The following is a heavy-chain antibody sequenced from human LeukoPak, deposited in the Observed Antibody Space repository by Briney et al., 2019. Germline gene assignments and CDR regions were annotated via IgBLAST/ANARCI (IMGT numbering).Heavy chain of an antibody. CDR2: ISSSGSTI. Sequence: PGGSLRLSCAASGFTFSDYYMSWIRQAPGKGLEWVSYISSSGSTIYYADSVKGRFTISRDNAKNSLYLQMNSLRAGDTAVYYCARDQVFLYYYYMDVWGKGTTVTISS. J-gene: IGHJ6*03. V-gene: IGHV3-11*04. CDR3: ARDQVFLYYYYMDV. CDR1: GFTFSDYY.